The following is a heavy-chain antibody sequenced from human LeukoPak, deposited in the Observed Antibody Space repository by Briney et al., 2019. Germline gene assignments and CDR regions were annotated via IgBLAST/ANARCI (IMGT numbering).Heavy chain of an antibody. D-gene: IGHD3/OR15-3a*01. CDR1: GFTFSSYG. Sequence: GGSLRLSCAASGFTFSSYGMHWVRQAPGMGLEWVAVIWYDGSNKYYADSVKGRFTISRDNSKNTLYLQMNSLRAEDTAVYYCARDYDFWGNNWFDPWGQGTLVTVSS. V-gene: IGHV3-33*01. J-gene: IGHJ5*02. CDR3: ARDYDFWGNNWFDP. CDR2: IWYDGSNK.